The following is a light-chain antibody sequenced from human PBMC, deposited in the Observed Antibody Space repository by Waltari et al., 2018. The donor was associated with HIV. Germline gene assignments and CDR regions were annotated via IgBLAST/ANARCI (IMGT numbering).Light chain of an antibody. J-gene: IGLJ3*02. CDR2: VNSDGSH. CDR3: QTWGTGIRV. CDR1: SGHSTYA. V-gene: IGLV4-69*01. Sequence: QLVLTQSPSASASLGASVKLTCTLSSGHSTYAIPWPQQQPEKGPRYLMKVNSDGSHSKGDGIPDRFSGSSSGSERYLIISSLQSEDEADYYCQTWGTGIRVFGGGTKLTVL.